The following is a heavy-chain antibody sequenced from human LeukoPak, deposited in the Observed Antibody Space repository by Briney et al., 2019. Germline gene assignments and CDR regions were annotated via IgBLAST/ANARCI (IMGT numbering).Heavy chain of an antibody. CDR3: ARGVKGLRGAFDI. V-gene: IGHV4-39*07. Sequence: SETLSLICTVSGGSISSSNYYWVWIRQPPGKGLKWIGSIYYSGGTYSNPSLKSRLTMSVDISKNQFSLKLSSVTAADTAVYYCARGVKGLRGAFDIWGQGTMVTVSS. CDR1: GGSISSSNYY. J-gene: IGHJ3*02. CDR2: IYYSGGT. D-gene: IGHD3-10*01.